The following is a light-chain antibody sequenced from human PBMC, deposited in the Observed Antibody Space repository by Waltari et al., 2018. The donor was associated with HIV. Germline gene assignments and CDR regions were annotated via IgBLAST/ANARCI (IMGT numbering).Light chain of an antibody. CDR3: QSYDNSLSGRI. Sequence: QSVLTQPPSVSGAPGQRVTISCTGRSSNFAAGHEVPWYQQFPGSAPKLLIFDNIKRPSGVPDRFSASKSGTSASLAISGLQADDEADYYCQSYDNSLSGRIFGGGTRLTVL. J-gene: IGLJ2*01. V-gene: IGLV1-40*01. CDR2: DNI. CDR1: SSNFAAGHE.